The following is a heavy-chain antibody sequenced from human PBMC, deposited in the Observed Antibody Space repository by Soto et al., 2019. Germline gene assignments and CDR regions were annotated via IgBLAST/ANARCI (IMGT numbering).Heavy chain of an antibody. CDR2: ISSSSSTI. CDR3: ARDLNYGLFDY. Sequence: EVQLVESGGGLVQPGGSLRLSCAASGFTFSSYSMNWVRQATGKGLEWVSYISSSSSTIYYADSVKGRFTISRDKAQNSLYLQMNSLRAEDTAVYYCARDLNYGLFDYWGQGTRVTVSS. D-gene: IGHD4-17*01. CDR1: GFTFSSYS. J-gene: IGHJ4*02. V-gene: IGHV3-48*01.